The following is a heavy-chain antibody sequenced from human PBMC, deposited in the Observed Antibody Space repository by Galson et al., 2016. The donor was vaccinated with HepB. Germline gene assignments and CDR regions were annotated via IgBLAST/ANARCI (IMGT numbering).Heavy chain of an antibody. J-gene: IGHJ5*02. V-gene: IGHV4-31*03. CDR3: ARDYGGNNFFDP. D-gene: IGHD4-23*01. CDR1: GGSISGGGDY. CDR2: IYHSGST. Sequence: TLSLTCTVSGGSISGGGDYWSWIRQRPGKGLEWIGYIYHSGSTDYNPSLKSRVTISIDTSKSQFTLWLSSVTAADTAVYYCARDYGGNNFFDPWGQGTLVTVSS.